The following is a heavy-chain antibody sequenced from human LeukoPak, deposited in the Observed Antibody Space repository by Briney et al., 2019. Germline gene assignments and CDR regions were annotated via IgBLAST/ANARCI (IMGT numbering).Heavy chain of an antibody. D-gene: IGHD1-1*01. J-gene: IGHJ4*02. V-gene: IGHV1-8*03. CDR1: GYTFTSYD. CDR2: MNPNSGNT. Sequence: ASVKVSCKASGYTFTSYDINWVRQATGQGLEWMGWMNPNSGNTGYAQKFRGRVTITRNTSISTAYMELSSLRSEDTAVYYCARGYNWNDGSPDYWGQGTLVTVSS. CDR3: ARGYNWNDGSPDY.